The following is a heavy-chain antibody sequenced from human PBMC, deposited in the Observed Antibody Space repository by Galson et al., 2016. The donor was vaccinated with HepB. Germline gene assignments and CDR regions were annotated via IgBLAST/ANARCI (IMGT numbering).Heavy chain of an antibody. Sequence: PALVKPTQTLTLTCTFSGFSLSTSGLGVGWIRQPPGKALEFLALIYWDEDKRYNPSLKRRLTITKDTSKNQVVLEMTDMDPSDTATYYCARQDYCRSTNCHRSPFDPLGQGTLVTVSS. CDR1: GFSLSTSGLG. CDR2: IYWDEDK. CDR3: ARQDYCRSTNCHRSPFDP. J-gene: IGHJ5*02. V-gene: IGHV2-5*02. D-gene: IGHD2-2*01.